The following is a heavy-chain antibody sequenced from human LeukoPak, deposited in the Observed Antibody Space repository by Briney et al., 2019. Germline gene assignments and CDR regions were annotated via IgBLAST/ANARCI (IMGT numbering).Heavy chain of an antibody. CDR2: INSDGSST. CDR1: GFTFSSYW. CDR3: ARGGYYSKDWFDP. D-gene: IGHD3-22*01. J-gene: IGHJ5*02. V-gene: IGHV3-74*01. Sequence: GGSLRLSCAASGFTFSSYWMHWVRQAPGKGLMWVSRINSDGSSTSYADSVKGRFTISRDNAKNTLYLQMNSLRADDTAVYYCARGGYYSKDWFDPWGQGTLVTVSS.